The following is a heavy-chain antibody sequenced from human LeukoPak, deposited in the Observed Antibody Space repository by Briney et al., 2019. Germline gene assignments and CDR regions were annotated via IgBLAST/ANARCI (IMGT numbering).Heavy chain of an antibody. Sequence: SETLSLTCTVSGGSISSYYWSWIRQPQGKGLERIGYIYFSESANYYPSPNFRVTISVDTSKNQFSLKLSSVTAADTAVYYCARGRGFANIVVVPAAPLRPKDAFDIWGQGTMVTVSS. CDR1: GGSISSYY. J-gene: IGHJ3*02. CDR3: ARGRGFANIVVVPAAPLRPKDAFDI. CDR2: IYFSESA. D-gene: IGHD2-2*01. V-gene: IGHV4-59*01.